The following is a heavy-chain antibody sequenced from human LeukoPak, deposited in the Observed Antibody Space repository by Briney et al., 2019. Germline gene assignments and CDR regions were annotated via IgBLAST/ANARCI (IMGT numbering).Heavy chain of an antibody. Sequence: ASVKVSCKASGYTFTSYYLHWVRQAPGQGLEWMGWMNPNSGGTNYAQKFQGRVTMTRDTSISTAYMELSRLRSDDTAEYYCARALYYDSSGYYSASYYYFQHWGQGTLVTVSS. D-gene: IGHD3-22*01. CDR1: GYTFTSYY. CDR3: ARALYYDSSGYYSASYYYFQH. J-gene: IGHJ1*01. V-gene: IGHV1-2*02. CDR2: MNPNSGGT.